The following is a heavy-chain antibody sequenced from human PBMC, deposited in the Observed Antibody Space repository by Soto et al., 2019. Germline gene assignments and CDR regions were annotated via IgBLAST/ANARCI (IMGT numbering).Heavy chain of an antibody. V-gene: IGHV4-34*01. CDR1: LGGLSSNN. Sequence: ETLAQGSGVDLGGLSSNNKSWIRQPPGKGLEWIGEINHSGSTNYNPSLKSRVTISVDTSKNQFSLKLSSVTAADTAVYYCARGLGYSYGYYYYYYMDVWGKGTTVTVSS. CDR3: ARGLGYSYGYYYYYYMDV. J-gene: IGHJ6*03. CDR2: INHSGST. D-gene: IGHD5-18*01.